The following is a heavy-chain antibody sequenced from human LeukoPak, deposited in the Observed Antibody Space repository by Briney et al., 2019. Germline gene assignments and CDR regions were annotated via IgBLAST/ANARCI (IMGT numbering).Heavy chain of an antibody. J-gene: IGHJ5*02. Sequence: PSETLSLTCAVSGGSISSGGYSWSWIRQPPGKGLEWIGYIYHSGSTYYNPSLKSRVTISVDRPKNQFSLKLSSVTAADTAVYYCARIVVVPAATRTYWFDPWGQGTLVTVSS. CDR1: GGSISSGGYS. CDR2: IYHSGST. V-gene: IGHV4-30-2*01. CDR3: ARIVVVPAATRTYWFDP. D-gene: IGHD2-2*01.